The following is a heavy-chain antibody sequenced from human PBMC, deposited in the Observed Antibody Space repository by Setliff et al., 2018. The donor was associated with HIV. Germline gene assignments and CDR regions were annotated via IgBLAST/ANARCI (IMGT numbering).Heavy chain of an antibody. CDR2: INHSGGST. CDR1: GESFSGYY. D-gene: IGHD2-2*01. V-gene: IGHV4-34*01. Sequence: KTSETLSLTCAVYGESFSGYYWNWIRQPPGKGLEWIGEINHSGGSTNFNPSLKSRVTISVDSSKKQFSLNLSSVTDADTAVYYCASRRLLGYCSSTSCYRLAQRDNWFDSWGQGTLVTVSS. CDR3: ASRRLLGYCSSTSCYRLAQRDNWFDS. J-gene: IGHJ5*01.